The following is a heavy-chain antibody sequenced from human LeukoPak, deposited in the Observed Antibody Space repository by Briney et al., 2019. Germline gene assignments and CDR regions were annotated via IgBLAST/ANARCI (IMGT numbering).Heavy chain of an antibody. CDR1: GFTFKSDA. D-gene: IGHD6-13*01. CDR2: ISGSGGYT. CDR3: SKARGTSSWFIWFDP. Sequence: GGSLRLSCVASGFTFKSDAMSWVRQAPGKGLEWDSSISGSGGYTYYADSVKGRFTISRDNSTSALYLQMNSLRAEDTAVYYCSKARGTSSWFIWFDPWGQGTLVTVSS. V-gene: IGHV3-23*01. J-gene: IGHJ5*02.